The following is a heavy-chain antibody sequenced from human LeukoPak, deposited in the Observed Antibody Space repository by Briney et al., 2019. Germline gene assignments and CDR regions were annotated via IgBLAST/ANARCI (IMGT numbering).Heavy chain of an antibody. D-gene: IGHD3-10*01. CDR2: IWYDGSNK. J-gene: IGHJ4*02. CDR1: VVTFSSYG. CDR3: ARESPSGLRIPSFDY. Sequence: PWGSRRLSWPASVVTFSSYGMHCGRQAPGKGRECGSVIWYDGSNKYYADSVKGRFTISRDNSKNQLSLKLNSVSAADTAVYYCARESPSGLRIPSFDYWGQGTLVTVSS. V-gene: IGHV3-33*01.